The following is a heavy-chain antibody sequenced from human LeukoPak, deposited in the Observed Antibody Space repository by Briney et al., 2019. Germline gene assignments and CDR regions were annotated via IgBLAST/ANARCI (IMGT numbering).Heavy chain of an antibody. CDR1: GGSISSSSYY. Sequence: SETLSLTCTVSGGSISSSSYYWGWIRQPPGKGLEWIGSIYYSGSTYYNQSLNSRVTISVDTSKYQFSLKLSSVTAADTAVYYCAGLTTVTTRTPPQDYWGQGTLVTVSS. J-gene: IGHJ4*02. CDR3: AGLTTVTTRTPPQDY. D-gene: IGHD4-17*01. V-gene: IGHV4-39*01. CDR2: IYYSGST.